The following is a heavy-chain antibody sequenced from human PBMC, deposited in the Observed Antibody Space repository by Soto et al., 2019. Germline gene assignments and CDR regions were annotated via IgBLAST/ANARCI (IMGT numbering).Heavy chain of an antibody. CDR2: IYTGGNT. Sequence: GSLRLSCAASGFTVSTTNMIWVRQAPGTGLEWVSVIYTGGNTYFADSVRGRFTISRDNSKNTLYLQMNALRAEDTAVYYCARARRRSIAAAGTGYWGQGTLVTVSS. J-gene: IGHJ4*02. CDR1: GFTVSTTN. V-gene: IGHV3-66*01. D-gene: IGHD6-13*01. CDR3: ARARRRSIAAAGTGY.